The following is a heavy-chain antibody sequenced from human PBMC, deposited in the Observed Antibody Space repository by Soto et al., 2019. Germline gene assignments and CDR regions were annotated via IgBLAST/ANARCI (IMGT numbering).Heavy chain of an antibody. CDR2: ITTYNGNR. J-gene: IGHJ4*02. Sequence: QVQLVQSGPEVKNPGASVKVSCKASGYTFKNYGIKWVRQAPGQGLEWVGWITTYNGNRYSAEKFQGRVTMITDTSTSTTYMELKSLTSDDTGVYYCARDAQPKGVAADGASDYWGQGTLVTVSS. V-gene: IGHV1-18*01. CDR3: ARDAQPKGVAADGASDY. CDR1: GYTFKNYG. D-gene: IGHD6-19*01.